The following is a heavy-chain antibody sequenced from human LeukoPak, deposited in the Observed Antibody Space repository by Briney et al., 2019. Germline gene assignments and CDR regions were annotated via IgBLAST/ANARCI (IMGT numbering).Heavy chain of an antibody. CDR3: ATVARVVPAAGMYWFDP. Sequence: ASVKVSCKVSGYTLTELSMHWVRQAPGKGLEWMGGFDPEDGETIYAQKFQGRVTMTEDTSTDTAYMELSSLRSEDTAVYCCATVARVVPAAGMYWFDPWGQGTLVTVSS. CDR2: FDPEDGET. V-gene: IGHV1-24*01. D-gene: IGHD2-2*01. J-gene: IGHJ5*02. CDR1: GYTLTELS.